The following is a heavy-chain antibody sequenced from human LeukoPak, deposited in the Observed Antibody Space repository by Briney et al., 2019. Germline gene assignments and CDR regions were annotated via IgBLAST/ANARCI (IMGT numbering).Heavy chain of an antibody. J-gene: IGHJ4*02. CDR3: AKVSGYCSSTSCYNVDI. CDR1: GFTFSSYG. Sequence: GGSLRLSCAASGFTFSSYGMHWVRQAPGNGLEWVAVISYDGSNKYYADSVKGRFTISRDNSKNTLYLQMNSLRAEDTAVYYCAKVSGYCSSTSCYNVDIWGQGTLVTVSS. CDR2: ISYDGSNK. D-gene: IGHD2-2*02. V-gene: IGHV3-30*18.